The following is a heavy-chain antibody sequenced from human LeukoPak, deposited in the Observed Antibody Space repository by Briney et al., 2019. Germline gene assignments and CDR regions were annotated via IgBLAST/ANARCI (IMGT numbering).Heavy chain of an antibody. Sequence: GGSLRLSCAASGFTFSSYSMNWVRQAPGKGLEWVSSISSSSSYIYYADSVKGRFTISRDNAKNSLYLQMNSLRAEDTAAYYCARGRRDFWSGYSYWGQGTLVTVSS. J-gene: IGHJ4*02. CDR1: GFTFSSYS. CDR2: ISSSSSYI. D-gene: IGHD3-3*01. CDR3: ARGRRDFWSGYSY. V-gene: IGHV3-21*01.